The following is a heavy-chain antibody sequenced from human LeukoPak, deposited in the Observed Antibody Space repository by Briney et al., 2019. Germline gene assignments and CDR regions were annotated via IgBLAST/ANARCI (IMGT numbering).Heavy chain of an antibody. CDR3: ARAYGSGSYDWFDP. D-gene: IGHD3-10*01. CDR1: GFTVSSNY. V-gene: IGHV3-53*01. J-gene: IGHJ5*02. Sequence: GGSLRLSCAASGFTVSSNYMSWVRQAPGKGLEWVSVIYSGGSTYYADSVKGRFTISRDNSKNTLYLQMNSLRAEDTAVYYCARAYGSGSYDWFDPWGQGTLVTVSS. CDR2: IYSGGST.